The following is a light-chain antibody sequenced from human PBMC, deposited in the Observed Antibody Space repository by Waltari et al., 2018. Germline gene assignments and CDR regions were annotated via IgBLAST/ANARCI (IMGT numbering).Light chain of an antibody. J-gene: IGLJ3*02. Sequence: SYVLTQPPSVSLAPGQTARITCGGNNLGSKSVHWYQRKTGQALVVVVYDDSDRPSGIPERFSGSNSGNTATLTISRVEAGDEADYYCQVWDRSSDHWVFGGGTKLTVL. CDR2: DDS. V-gene: IGLV3-21*02. CDR1: NLGSKS. CDR3: QVWDRSSDHWV.